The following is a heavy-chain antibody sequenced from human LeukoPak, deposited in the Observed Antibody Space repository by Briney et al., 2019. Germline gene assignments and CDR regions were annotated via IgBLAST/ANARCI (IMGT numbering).Heavy chain of an antibody. CDR1: GFRSSSYG. Sequence: GGSLRLSCAASGFRSSSYGMHWVRQAPGKGLEWVAFIRYDGSNKYYADSVKGRFTISRDNSKNTLYLQMNSLRAEDTAVYYCAKDVTPIVVVTAPFDYWGQGTLVIVSS. CDR2: IRYDGSNK. D-gene: IGHD2-21*02. J-gene: IGHJ4*02. CDR3: AKDVTPIVVVTAPFDY. V-gene: IGHV3-30*02.